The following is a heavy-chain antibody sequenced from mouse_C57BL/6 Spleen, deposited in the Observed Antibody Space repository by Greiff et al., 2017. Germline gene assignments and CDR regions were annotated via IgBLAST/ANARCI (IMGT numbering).Heavy chain of an antibody. V-gene: IGHV1-55*01. J-gene: IGHJ4*01. Sequence: QVQLQQPGAELVKPGASVKLSCKASGYTFTSYWITWVKQRPGQGLEWIGEIDPGSGSTNYNAKFKSKATLTVDTSSSTAYMQLSSLTSEDTAVYSGDSSGRSQARDDAMDYWGQGTTVTVSS. CDR1: GYTFTSYW. CDR2: IDPGSGST. CDR3: DSSGRSQARDDAMDY. D-gene: IGHD3-2*02.